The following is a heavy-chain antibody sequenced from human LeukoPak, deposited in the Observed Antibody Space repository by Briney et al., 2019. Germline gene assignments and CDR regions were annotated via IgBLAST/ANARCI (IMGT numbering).Heavy chain of an antibody. J-gene: IGHJ6*02. V-gene: IGHV3-64*02. CDR2: ISSNGGST. Sequence: GGSLRLSCAASGFTFSNYAMHWVHQAPGEGLEYVSAISSNGGSTYYADSVKGRFTISRDNSKNTLFLQMGSLRVEDMAVYYCARGLRAYYYYGMDVWGQGTTVTVSS. D-gene: IGHD3-3*01. CDR3: ARGLRAYYYYGMDV. CDR1: GFTFSNYA.